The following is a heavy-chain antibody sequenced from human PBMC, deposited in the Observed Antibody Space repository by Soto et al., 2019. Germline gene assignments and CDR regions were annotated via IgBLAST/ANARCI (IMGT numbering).Heavy chain of an antibody. Sequence: SVKVSCKASGGTFSSYAISWVRQAPGQGLEWMGGIIPIFGTANYAQKFQGRVTITADESTSTAYMELSSLRSEDTAVYCCARFWRCSSTSCYKLSYYYYGMDVWGQGTTVTVSS. D-gene: IGHD2-2*02. CDR1: GGTFSSYA. CDR2: IIPIFGTA. J-gene: IGHJ6*02. CDR3: ARFWRCSSTSCYKLSYYYYGMDV. V-gene: IGHV1-69*13.